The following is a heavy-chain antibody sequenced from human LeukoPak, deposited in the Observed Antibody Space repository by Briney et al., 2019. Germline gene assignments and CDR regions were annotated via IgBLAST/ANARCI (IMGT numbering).Heavy chain of an antibody. J-gene: IGHJ3*02. D-gene: IGHD3-9*01. CDR3: AKAGDILTGYPNSDAFDI. CDR2: INADGSTT. CDR1: GFTFSSSW. Sequence: GGSLRLPCAVSGFTFSSSWMHWVRQAPGKGLVWVSRINADGSTTHYADAVKGRFTTSRDNAKNTLYLQINSLRAEDTALYYCAKAGDILTGYPNSDAFDIWGQGAMVTVSS. V-gene: IGHV3-74*01.